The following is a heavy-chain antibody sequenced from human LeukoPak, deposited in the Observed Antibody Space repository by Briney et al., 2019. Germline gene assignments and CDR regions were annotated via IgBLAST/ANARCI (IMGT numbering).Heavy chain of an antibody. V-gene: IGHV1-24*01. CDR1: GYTLTELS. CDR2: FDLEDGET. D-gene: IGHD2-15*01. CDR3: ARYCSGGSCVHYYYGMDV. Sequence: GASVKVSCKVSGYTLTELSMHWVRQAPGKGLEWMGGFDLEDGETIYAQKFQGRVTMTEGTSTDTAYMELSSLRSEDTAVYYCARYCSGGSCVHYYYGMDVWGQGTTVTVSS. J-gene: IGHJ6*02.